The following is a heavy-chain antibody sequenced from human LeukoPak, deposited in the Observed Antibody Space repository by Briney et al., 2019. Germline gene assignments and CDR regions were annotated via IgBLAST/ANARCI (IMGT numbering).Heavy chain of an antibody. D-gene: IGHD5/OR15-5a*01. CDR2: IYYSGST. CDR1: GGSISSGGYY. V-gene: IGHV4-31*03. Sequence: SETLSLTCTVSGGSISSGGYYWSWVRQHPGKGLEWIGYIYYSGSTYYNPSLKSRVTISVGTSKNQFSLKLSAVTAADKAVYYCANGVVQSTGWFHPWGQGTLVTVSS. CDR3: ANGVVQSTGWFHP. J-gene: IGHJ5*02.